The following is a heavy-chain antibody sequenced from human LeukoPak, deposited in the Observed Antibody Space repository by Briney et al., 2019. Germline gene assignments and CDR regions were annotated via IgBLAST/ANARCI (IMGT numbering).Heavy chain of an antibody. V-gene: IGHV3-23*01. Sequence: GGSLRLSCAASGLTFRNYAMSWVRQAPEKGLEWVSAISGYGYNTYYADSVQGRFTISRDNSKNTLYLQMNSLRAEDTAVYYCAKSSKQYYYGSGSFDSWGQGTLVTVSS. D-gene: IGHD3-10*01. J-gene: IGHJ4*02. CDR3: AKSSKQYYYGSGSFDS. CDR1: GLTFRNYA. CDR2: ISGYGYNT.